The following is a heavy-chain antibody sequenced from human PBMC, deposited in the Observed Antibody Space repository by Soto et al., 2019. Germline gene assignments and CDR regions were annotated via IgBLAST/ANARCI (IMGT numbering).Heavy chain of an antibody. CDR2: ISSGSKTI. D-gene: IGHD3-9*01. CDR3: AREDILGVRSFDY. CDR1: GFTFSAYS. V-gene: IGHV3-48*02. Sequence: GGSLRLSCAASGFTFSAYSVNWVRQAPGKGLEWVSYISSGSKTIYYAESVKGRFTVSRDNARNSQYLQMNSPRDEDTAVYYCAREDILGVRSFDYWGQGTLVTVSS. J-gene: IGHJ4*02.